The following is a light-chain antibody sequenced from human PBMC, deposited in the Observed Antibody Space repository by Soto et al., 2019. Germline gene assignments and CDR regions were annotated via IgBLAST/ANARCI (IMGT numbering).Light chain of an antibody. V-gene: IGKV3-20*01. CDR3: QQYGRSPPVK. CDR1: QTVSSSY. CDR2: GAS. J-gene: IGKJ1*01. Sequence: ETLLTQSPGTLSLSPGERATLSCRASQTVSSSYLAWYQQKPGQAPRLLIYGASTRAAGIPDRFSGSGSGTDFTLTISRLEPEDFAVYYCQQYGRSPPVKFGQGTKVEIK.